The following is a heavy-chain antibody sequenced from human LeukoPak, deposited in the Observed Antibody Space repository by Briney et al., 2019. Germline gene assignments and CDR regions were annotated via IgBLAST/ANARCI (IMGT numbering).Heavy chain of an antibody. CDR3: AREGPYGDYLNY. CDR2: IYTSGST. J-gene: IGHJ4*02. CDR1: GGSMSSGSYY. V-gene: IGHV4-61*02. Sequence: SQTLSLTCTVSGGSMSSGSYYWSWIRQPAGKGLEWIGRIYTSGSTNYNPSLKSRVTISIDTSKNQFSLKLSSVTAADTAVYYCAREGPYGDYLNYWGQGTLVTVSS. D-gene: IGHD4-17*01.